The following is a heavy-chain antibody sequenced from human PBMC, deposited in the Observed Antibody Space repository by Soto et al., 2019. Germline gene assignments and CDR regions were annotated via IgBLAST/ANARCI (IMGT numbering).Heavy chain of an antibody. Sequence: SETLSLTCAVYGGSFSGYYWSWIRQPPGKGLEWIGEINHSGSTNYNPSLKSRVTISVDTSKNQFSLKLSSVTAADTAVYYCARARIGRYFDWLFKNWFDPWGQGTLVTVSS. CDR2: INHSGST. J-gene: IGHJ5*02. CDR3: ARARIGRYFDWLFKNWFDP. D-gene: IGHD3-9*01. V-gene: IGHV4-34*01. CDR1: GGSFSGYY.